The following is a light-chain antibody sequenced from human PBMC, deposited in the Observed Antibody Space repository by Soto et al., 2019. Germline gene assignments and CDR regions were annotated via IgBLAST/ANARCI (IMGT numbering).Light chain of an antibody. CDR3: CSYADNNDYV. V-gene: IGLV2-8*01. CDR1: SSDVGAYNY. CDR2: EVT. J-gene: IGLJ1*01. Sequence: QSALTQPPSASGSLGQSVTISCTGTSSDVGAYNYVSWYQQHPGKAPKLMIYEVTRRPSGVPDRFSGSKSGNTASLNVSGLQAEDDADYYCCSYADNNDYVFGTGTKVTVL.